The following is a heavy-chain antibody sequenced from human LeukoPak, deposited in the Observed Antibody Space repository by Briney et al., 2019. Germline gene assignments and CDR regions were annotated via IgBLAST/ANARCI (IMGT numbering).Heavy chain of an antibody. V-gene: IGHV3-23*01. J-gene: IGHJ3*02. CDR3: AKVGISGSGSLDAFDI. CDR1: GFTFSSYA. Sequence: GGSLRLSCTASGFTFSSYAMSWVRQAPGKGLEWVSAISGSGGSTYCADSVKGRFTISRDNSKNTLYLQMNSLRAEDTAVYYCAKVGISGSGSLDAFDIWGQGTMVTVSS. D-gene: IGHD1-26*01. CDR2: ISGSGGST.